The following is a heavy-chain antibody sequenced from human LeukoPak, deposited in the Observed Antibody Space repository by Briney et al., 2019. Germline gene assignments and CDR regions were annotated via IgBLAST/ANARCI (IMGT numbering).Heavy chain of an antibody. V-gene: IGHV1-8*03. Sequence: ASVKVSCKASGYTFTSYDINWVRQATGQGLEWMGWMNPNSGNTGYAQKFQGRVTITRNTSISTAYMELSSLRSDDTAVYYCARVLSPGFGRGLTPITFDYWRPGTLVTVSS. CDR3: ARVLSPGFGRGLTPITFDY. D-gene: IGHD1-20*01. J-gene: IGHJ4*02. CDR1: GYTFTSYD. CDR2: MNPNSGNT.